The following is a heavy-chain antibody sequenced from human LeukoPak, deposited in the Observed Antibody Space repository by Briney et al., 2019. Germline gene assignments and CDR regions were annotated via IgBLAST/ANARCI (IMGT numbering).Heavy chain of an antibody. V-gene: IGHV3-64*01. D-gene: IGHD6-19*01. CDR3: ARVDYGSGCDS. CDR2: ISSNGRRT. J-gene: IGHJ4*02. CDR1: GFTFSSYS. Sequence: GSLRLSCAASGFTFSSYSMHWVRQAPGKGLEFVSAISSNGRRTYYANSVKGRFTISRDISKNTLYLQMGSLRAGDMAVYYCARVDYGSGCDSWGQGTLVTVSS.